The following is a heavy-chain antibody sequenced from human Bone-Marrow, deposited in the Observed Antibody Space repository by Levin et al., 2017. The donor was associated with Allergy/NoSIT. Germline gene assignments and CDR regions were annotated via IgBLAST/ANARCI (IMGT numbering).Heavy chain of an antibody. V-gene: IGHV3-23*01. CDR1: GFTFRNYG. CDR2: TSHNSGNT. J-gene: IGHJ4*02. CDR3: ARVGALALERRTPFDS. Sequence: GGSLRLSCAASGFTFRNYGMTWVRQAPGKGLEWVSVTSHNSGNTYYADSVRGRFTMSRDNSKNTLYLQMDSLRLEDTAVYYCARVGALALERRTPFDSWGQGTLVTVSS. D-gene: IGHD1-26*01.